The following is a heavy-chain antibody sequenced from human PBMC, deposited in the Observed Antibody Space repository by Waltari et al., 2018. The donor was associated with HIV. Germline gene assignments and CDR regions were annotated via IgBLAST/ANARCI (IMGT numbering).Heavy chain of an antibody. Sequence: QVQLVQSGAEVKKPGSSVKVSCKASGGTSSSYAISWVRQAPGPGLEWVGRGSPTRGMANNAQRLQGRVRMTADKSTSTADMGLSSLRSEYTAVYYCARVKGQQLAPRYGMDVWGQGTTVTVSS. V-gene: IGHV1-69*04. CDR2: GSPTRGMA. D-gene: IGHD6-13*01. CDR3: ARVKGQQLAPRYGMDV. J-gene: IGHJ6*02. CDR1: GGTSSSYA.